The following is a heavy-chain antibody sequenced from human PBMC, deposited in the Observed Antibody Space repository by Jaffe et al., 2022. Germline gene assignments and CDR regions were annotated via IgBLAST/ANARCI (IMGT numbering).Heavy chain of an antibody. V-gene: IGHV3-48*03. D-gene: IGHD3-10*01. J-gene: IGHJ4*02. Sequence: EVQLVESGGGLVQPGGSLRLSCAASGFTFSSYEMNWVRQAPGKGLEWVSYISSSGSTIYYADSVKGRFTISRDNAKNSLYLQMNSLRAEDTAVYYCARDGPGQWFGPTDFDYWGQGTLVTVSS. CDR1: GFTFSSYE. CDR3: ARDGPGQWFGPTDFDY. CDR2: ISSSGSTI.